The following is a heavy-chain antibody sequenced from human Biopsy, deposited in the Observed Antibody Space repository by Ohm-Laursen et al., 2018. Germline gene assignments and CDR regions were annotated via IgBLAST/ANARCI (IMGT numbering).Heavy chain of an antibody. CDR2: IYFTGRT. CDR3: ASAGYNSDWNFDL. CDR1: GDPIDSYY. D-gene: IGHD5-24*01. J-gene: IGHJ2*01. Sequence: GTLSLTCTVSGDPIDSYYWSWIRQPPGKALEWIGYIYFTGRTSYNPSLKSRVTMSVNTSKKQFSLRLSSVTAADTAVYYCASAGYNSDWNFDLWGRGTRVTVSS. V-gene: IGHV4-59*12.